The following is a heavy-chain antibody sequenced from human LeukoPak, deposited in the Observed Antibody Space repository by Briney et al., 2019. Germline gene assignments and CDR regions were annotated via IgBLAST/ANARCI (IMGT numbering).Heavy chain of an antibody. D-gene: IGHD5-18*01. V-gene: IGHV3-23*01. Sequence: GGSLRLSCAASGFTLSSYAMSWVRQAPGKGLEWVSAISGSGGSTYYADSVKGRFTISRDNSKNTLYLQMNSLRAEDTAVYYCAKDGKELWFPLDYWGQGTLVTVSS. CDR1: GFTLSSYA. J-gene: IGHJ4*02. CDR3: AKDGKELWFPLDY. CDR2: ISGSGGST.